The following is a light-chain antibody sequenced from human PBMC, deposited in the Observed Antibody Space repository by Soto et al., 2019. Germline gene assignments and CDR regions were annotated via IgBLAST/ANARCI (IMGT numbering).Light chain of an antibody. CDR3: QQRNAWPRNT. CDR1: QSVSSY. CDR2: DIS. Sequence: EIVLTQFPATLSLSPGERATLSCRASQSVSSYLAWYQQKPGQAPRLLIYDISNMATGIPARFIGSGSGTDFTLTISSLEPEDSAVYYCQQRNAWPRNTFGQGTKLEI. V-gene: IGKV3-11*01. J-gene: IGKJ2*01.